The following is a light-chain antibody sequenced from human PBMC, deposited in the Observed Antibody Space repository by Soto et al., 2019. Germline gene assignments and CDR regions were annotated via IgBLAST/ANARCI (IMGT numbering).Light chain of an antibody. CDR3: QQYDSSPFT. J-gene: IGKJ3*01. Sequence: EVVLTQSPGTLSLSPGERATLSCRPSQSVSSSDLAWYQQKPGQAPRLLIYGAFHRATGIPDRFSGSGSGTFFPLTISGLEPEDFAVYYCQQYDSSPFTFGPGTKVDIK. CDR1: QSVSSSD. V-gene: IGKV3-20*01. CDR2: GAF.